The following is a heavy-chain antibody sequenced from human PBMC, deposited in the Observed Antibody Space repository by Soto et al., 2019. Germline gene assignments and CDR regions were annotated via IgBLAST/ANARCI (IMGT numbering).Heavy chain of an antibody. CDR3: AKDLENSSGWYRDQRDAFDI. J-gene: IGHJ3*02. Sequence: GGSLRLSCAASGFTFSSYAMSWVRQAPGKGLEWVSAISGSGGSTYYADSVKGRFTISRDNSKNTLYLQMNSLRAEDTAVYYCAKDLENSSGWYRDQRDAFDIWGQGTMVTVSS. D-gene: IGHD6-19*01. CDR2: ISGSGGST. CDR1: GFTFSSYA. V-gene: IGHV3-23*01.